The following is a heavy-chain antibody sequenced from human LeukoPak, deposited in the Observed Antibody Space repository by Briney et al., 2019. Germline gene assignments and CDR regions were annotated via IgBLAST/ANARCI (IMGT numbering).Heavy chain of an antibody. J-gene: IGHJ5*02. CDR1: GGSISSSAW. V-gene: IGHV4-4*02. CDR3: ARSPGQSLRSAWFDP. Sequence: SETLSLTCAVSGGSISSSAWWCWVRQPPGKGLEWIGEIHRSGSTYYNPSLESRLTMSLDKSKNQFSLNLYSVTAADTAVYFCARSPGQSLRSAWFDPWGQGTLVTVSS. CDR2: IHRSGST. D-gene: IGHD4-17*01.